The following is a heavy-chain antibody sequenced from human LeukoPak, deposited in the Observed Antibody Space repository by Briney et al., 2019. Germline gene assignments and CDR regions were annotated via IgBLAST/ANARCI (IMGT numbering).Heavy chain of an antibody. Sequence: GGSLRLSCAASGFTFSTYGMHWVRQAPGKGLEWVAVISYDGSNKYYADSVKGRFTISRDNSENTLFLEINSLRAEDTAVYYCAKDRHPYLRGFGELSSKYFDYWGQGTLVTVSS. CDR3: AKDRHPYLRGFGELSSKYFDY. D-gene: IGHD3-10*01. CDR2: ISYDGSNK. V-gene: IGHV3-30*18. CDR1: GFTFSTYG. J-gene: IGHJ4*02.